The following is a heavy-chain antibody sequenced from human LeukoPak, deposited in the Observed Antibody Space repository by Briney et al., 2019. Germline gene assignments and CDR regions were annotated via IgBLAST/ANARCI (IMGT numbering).Heavy chain of an antibody. Sequence: GGSLRLSCAASGLTVTNNYWHWVRQPPGKGPEWISILYSDGDTKYADSVKGRFTFSRDSSRNALYLQMNGLRAEDTAVYYCTYGDYPLTYWGQGTLVSVSS. J-gene: IGHJ4*02. CDR1: GLTVTNNY. V-gene: IGHV3-66*01. D-gene: IGHD4-17*01. CDR3: TYGDYPLTY. CDR2: LYSDGDT.